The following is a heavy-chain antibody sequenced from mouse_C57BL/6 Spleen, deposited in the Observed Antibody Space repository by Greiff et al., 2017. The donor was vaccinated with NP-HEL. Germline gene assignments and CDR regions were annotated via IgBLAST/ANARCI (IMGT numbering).Heavy chain of an antibody. J-gene: IGHJ3*01. Sequence: LQESGPELVKPGASVKISCKASGYAFSSSWMNWVKQRPGKGLEWIGRIYPGDGDTNYNGKFKGKATLTADKSSSTAYMQLSSLTSEDSAVYFCAREGYGSPWFAYWGQGTLVTVSA. V-gene: IGHV1-82*01. CDR2: IYPGDGDT. CDR1: GYAFSSSW. D-gene: IGHD1-1*01. CDR3: AREGYGSPWFAY.